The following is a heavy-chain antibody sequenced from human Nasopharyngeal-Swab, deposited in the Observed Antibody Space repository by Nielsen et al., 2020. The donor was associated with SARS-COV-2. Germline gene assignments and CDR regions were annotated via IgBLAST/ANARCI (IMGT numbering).Heavy chain of an antibody. J-gene: IGHJ4*02. CDR3: ARDLITFGGVIAQGY. D-gene: IGHD3-16*02. V-gene: IGHV3-33*01. CDR2: IWYDGSNK. Sequence: GESLKISCAASGLTFSSYGMHWVRQAPGKGLEWVAVIWYDGSNKYYADSVKGRFTISRDNSKNTLYLQMNSLRAEDTAVYYCARDLITFGGVIAQGYWGQGTLVTVSS. CDR1: GLTFSSYG.